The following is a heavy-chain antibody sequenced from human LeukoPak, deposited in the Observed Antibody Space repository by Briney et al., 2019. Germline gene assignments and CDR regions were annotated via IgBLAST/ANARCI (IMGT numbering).Heavy chain of an antibody. V-gene: IGHV1-18*01. CDR3: ARDNYYGSGSYYNVYYYYYFMDV. CDR1: GYTFTSYG. J-gene: IGHJ6*03. Sequence: GASVKVSCKASGYTFTSYGISWVRQAPGQGLEWMGWISAYNGNTNYAQKHQGRVSITTDTSTSTAYMELRSLRSDDTAVYYCARDNYYGSGSYYNVYYYYYFMDVWGKGTTVTVSS. D-gene: IGHD3-10*01. CDR2: ISAYNGNT.